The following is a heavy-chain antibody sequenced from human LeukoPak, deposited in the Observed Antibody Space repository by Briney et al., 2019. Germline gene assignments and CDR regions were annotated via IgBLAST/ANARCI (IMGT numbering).Heavy chain of an antibody. Sequence: PGGSLRLSCAASGFTFSSYWMSRVRQAPGKGLEWVANIKQDGSEKYYVDSVKGRFTISRDNAKNSLYLQMNSLRAEDTAVYYCARADLLWFGTNYGMDVWGQGTTVTVSS. CDR2: IKQDGSEK. V-gene: IGHV3-7*01. D-gene: IGHD3-10*01. CDR3: ARADLLWFGTNYGMDV. J-gene: IGHJ6*02. CDR1: GFTFSSYW.